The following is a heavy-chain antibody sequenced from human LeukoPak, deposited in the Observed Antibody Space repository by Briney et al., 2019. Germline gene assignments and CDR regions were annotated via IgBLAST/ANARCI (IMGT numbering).Heavy chain of an antibody. CDR2: ISGSGGST. Sequence: PGGSLRLSCAASGFTFSSYAMSWVRQAPGKGLEWVSAISGSGGSTYYADSVKGRFTISRDNSKNTLYPQMNSLRAEDTAVYYCATMITFGGVIAYFDYWGQGTLVTVSS. CDR1: GFTFSSYA. J-gene: IGHJ4*02. CDR3: ATMITFGGVIAYFDY. D-gene: IGHD3-16*02. V-gene: IGHV3-23*01.